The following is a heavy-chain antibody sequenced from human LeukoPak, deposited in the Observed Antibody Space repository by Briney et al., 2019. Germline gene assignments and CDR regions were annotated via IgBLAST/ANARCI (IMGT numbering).Heavy chain of an antibody. CDR1: GFTFSSYA. J-gene: IGHJ3*02. CDR3: ARAQYSGYEPLDAFDI. CDR2: ISGSGGST. D-gene: IGHD5-12*01. Sequence: GGSLRLSCAASGFTFSSYAMSWVRQAPGKGLEWVSAISGSGGSTYYADSVKGRFTISRDNSKNTLYLQMNSLRAEDTAVYYCARAQYSGYEPLDAFDIWGQGTMVTVSS. V-gene: IGHV3-23*01.